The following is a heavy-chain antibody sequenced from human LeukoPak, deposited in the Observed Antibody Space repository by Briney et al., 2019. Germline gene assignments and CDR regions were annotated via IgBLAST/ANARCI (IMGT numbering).Heavy chain of an antibody. D-gene: IGHD3-22*01. J-gene: IGHJ4*02. V-gene: IGHV4-30-4*08. CDR1: GGSISSGDYY. CDR2: IYYSGST. CDR3: ARAYYYDSSGYCERWSGESK. Sequence: SQTLSLTCTVSGGSISSGDYYWSWIRQPPGKGLEWIGYIYYSGSTYYNPSLKSRVTISVDTSKNQFSLKLSSVTAADTAVYYCARAYYYDSSGYCERWSGESKWGQGTLVTVSS.